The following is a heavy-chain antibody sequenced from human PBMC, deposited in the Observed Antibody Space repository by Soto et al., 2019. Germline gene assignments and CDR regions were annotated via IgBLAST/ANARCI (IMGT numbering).Heavy chain of an antibody. J-gene: IGHJ4*02. CDR1: GFPFSNYA. V-gene: IGHV3-23*01. CDR3: AKDDYGDPYDY. D-gene: IGHD4-17*01. Sequence: EVQLLESGGGLVQPGGSLRLSCAASGFPFSNYAMCWVRQAPGKGLEWLSSITDSGDATYYAGSVKGRFTISRDNSMNTLYLQMYSLRAEDTAVYYCAKDDYGDPYDYWGQGTLVTVSS. CDR2: ITDSGDAT.